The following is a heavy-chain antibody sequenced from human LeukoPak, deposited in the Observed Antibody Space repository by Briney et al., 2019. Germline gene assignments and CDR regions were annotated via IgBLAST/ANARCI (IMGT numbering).Heavy chain of an antibody. V-gene: IGHV1-18*01. D-gene: IGHD2-2*01. CDR2: ISAYNGNT. Sequence: ASVKVSCKASGYTLTSYGISWVRQAPGQGLEWMGWISAYNGNTNYAQKLQGRVTMTTDTSTSTAYMELRSLRSDDTAVYYCARDQTTAWQVPAARYGMDVWGQGTTVTVSS. CDR3: ARDQTTAWQVPAARYGMDV. CDR1: GYTLTSYG. J-gene: IGHJ6*02.